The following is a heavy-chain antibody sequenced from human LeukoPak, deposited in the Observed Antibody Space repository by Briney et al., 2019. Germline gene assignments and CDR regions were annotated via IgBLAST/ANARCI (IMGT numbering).Heavy chain of an antibody. CDR3: ARADYYGSGNYRYYYYMDV. J-gene: IGHJ6*03. CDR1: GGTFSSYA. CDR2: IIPIFGTA. V-gene: IGHV1-69*06. D-gene: IGHD3-10*01. Sequence: ASVKVSCKASGGTFSSYAISWVRQAPGQGLEWMGGIIPIFGTANYAQKFQGRVTITADKSTSTAYMELSSLRSEDTAVYYCARADYYGSGNYRYYYYMDVWGKGTTVTVSS.